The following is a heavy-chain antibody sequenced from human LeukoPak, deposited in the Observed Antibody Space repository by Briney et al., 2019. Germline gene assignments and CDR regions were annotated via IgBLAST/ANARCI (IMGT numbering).Heavy chain of an antibody. D-gene: IGHD2-2*01. CDR2: ISSSGSTI. Sequence: PGGSLRLSCAASGFTFSDYYMSWIRQAPGKGLEWISYISSSGSTIYYADSVKGRFTISRDNAKNSLYLQMNSLRAGDTAVYYCASILGYYSSTSCYAFDYWGQGTLVTVSS. J-gene: IGHJ4*02. CDR1: GFTFSDYY. CDR3: ASILGYYSSTSCYAFDY. V-gene: IGHV3-11*04.